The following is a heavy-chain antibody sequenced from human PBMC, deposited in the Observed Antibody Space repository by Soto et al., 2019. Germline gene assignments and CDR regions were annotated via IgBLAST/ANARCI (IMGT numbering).Heavy chain of an antibody. D-gene: IGHD3-22*01. Sequence: SGPTLVNPTQTLTLTCTFSGFSLSTSGMCVSWIRQPPGKALEWLALIDWDDDKYYSTSLKTRLTISKDTSKNQVVLTMTNMDPVDTATYYCARNTYYYDSSGSQAGWHDYWGQGTLVTVSS. V-gene: IGHV2-70*01. J-gene: IGHJ4*02. CDR3: ARNTYYYDSSGSQAGWHDY. CDR2: IDWDDDK. CDR1: GFSLSTSGMC.